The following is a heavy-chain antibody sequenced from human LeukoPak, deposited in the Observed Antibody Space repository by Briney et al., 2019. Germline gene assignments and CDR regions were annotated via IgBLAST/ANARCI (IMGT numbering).Heavy chain of an antibody. CDR2: INTNTGNP. CDR3: ARRGHSSSWYSYYYYYYMDV. J-gene: IGHJ6*03. CDR1: GYTFTSYA. D-gene: IGHD6-13*01. V-gene: IGHV7-4-1*02. Sequence: ASVKVSCKASGYTFTSYAMNWVRQAPGQGLEWMGWINTNTGNPTYAQGFTGRFVFSLDTSVSTAYLQISSLKAEDTAVYYCARRGHSSSWYSYYYYYYMDVWGKGTTVTVSS.